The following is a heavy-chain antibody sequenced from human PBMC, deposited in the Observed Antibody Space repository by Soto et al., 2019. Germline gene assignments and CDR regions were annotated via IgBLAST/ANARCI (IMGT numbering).Heavy chain of an antibody. Sequence: PSETLSLTCTVSGASISSGGYYWNWIRQHPGKGLEWIGYIHYSGSTSYNPSLKSRVTISVDTSKNQFSLKLSSVTAADTAVYYCATSTTVTTRYWGQGTLVTVSS. J-gene: IGHJ4*02. CDR3: ATSTTVTTRY. CDR1: GASISSGGYY. D-gene: IGHD4-17*01. V-gene: IGHV4-31*03. CDR2: IHYSGST.